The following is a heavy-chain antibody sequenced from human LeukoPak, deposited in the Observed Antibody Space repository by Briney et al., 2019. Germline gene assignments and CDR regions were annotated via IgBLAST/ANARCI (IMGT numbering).Heavy chain of an antibody. Sequence: GGSLRLSCAASGFTFSSHAMSWVRQAPGKGLEWVSAISGSGGSTYYADSVKGRFTISRDNSKNTLYLQMNSLRAEDTAVYYCAKDGWGDIVVVVAATFNWFDPWGQGTLVTVSS. CDR1: GFTFSSHA. D-gene: IGHD2-15*01. CDR3: AKDGWGDIVVVVAATFNWFDP. CDR2: ISGSGGST. V-gene: IGHV3-23*01. J-gene: IGHJ5*02.